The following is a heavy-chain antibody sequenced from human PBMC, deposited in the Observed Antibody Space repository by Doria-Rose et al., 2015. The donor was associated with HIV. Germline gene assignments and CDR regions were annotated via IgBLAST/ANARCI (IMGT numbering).Heavy chain of an antibody. D-gene: IGHD2-15*01. V-gene: IGHV4-4*02. CDR1: GVSVSSGNW. J-gene: IGHJ4*02. CDR2: IHHSVTT. Sequence: QVQLQESGPGLVKPSGTLSLTCAVSGVSVSSGNWWTWVRQPPGKGLEWIGEIHHSVTTNCNPSLKSRVTISEDKSKSQFSLTLTSVTAADTAVYYCAREEDCVGGSCYSGDWGRGTLVTVSS. CDR3: AREEDCVGGSCYSGD.